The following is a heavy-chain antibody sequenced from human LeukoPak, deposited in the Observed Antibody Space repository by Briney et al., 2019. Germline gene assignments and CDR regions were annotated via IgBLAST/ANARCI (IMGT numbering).Heavy chain of an antibody. CDR2: IKKTGSET. CDR1: GFTVSSNY. D-gene: IGHD2-15*01. V-gene: IGHV3-7*01. CDR3: AREDGYCSGGNCYSYFDS. Sequence: PGGSLRLSCAASGFTVSSNYMSWVRQAPGKGLEWVAYIKKTGSETYYVDSVKGRFTITRDNARNSLFLQMNSLRAEDTAVYYCAREDGYCSGGNCYSYFDSWGQGALVTVSS. J-gene: IGHJ4*02.